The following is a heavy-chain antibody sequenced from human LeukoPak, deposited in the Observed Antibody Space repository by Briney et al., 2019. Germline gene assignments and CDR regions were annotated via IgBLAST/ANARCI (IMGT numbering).Heavy chain of an antibody. D-gene: IGHD6-19*01. CDR1: GFCFSDCA. CDR2: LSGSGGNT. V-gene: IGHV3-23*01. CDR3: ARAQYSSGD. Sequence: GGSLRLSSAAAGFCFSDCAISWVRQAPGNWLEWVSGLSGSGGNTHYADSVKGRFTISRNNSKNTLYLQMNSLRAEDTAVYYCARAQYSSGDWGPGTLVTVSS. J-gene: IGHJ4*02.